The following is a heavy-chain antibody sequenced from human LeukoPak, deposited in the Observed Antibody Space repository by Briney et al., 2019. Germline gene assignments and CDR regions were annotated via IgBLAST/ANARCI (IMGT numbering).Heavy chain of an antibody. Sequence: PGGSLRLSCAASGFTISANFMSWVRQAPAKGLEWVSIMYSVGSTFYADSVKGRFTISRDPSKNSLDLQMDSLRVDDTAVYYCARDLSGYSYGFGGDLWGQGTLVTVSS. CDR3: ARDLSGYSYGFGGDL. D-gene: IGHD5-18*01. CDR2: MYSVGST. V-gene: IGHV3-66*01. CDR1: GFTISANF. J-gene: IGHJ4*02.